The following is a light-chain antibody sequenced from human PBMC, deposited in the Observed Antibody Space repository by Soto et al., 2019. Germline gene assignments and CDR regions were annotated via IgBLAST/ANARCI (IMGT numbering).Light chain of an antibody. Sequence: EIVLTQSPGTLSLSPGERATLSCRASQSVSSSYLAWYQQKPGQAPRLLIYGASSRATGIPDRFSGSGSGTDFTLTISRLELEDFAVYDCQQYGSSLPITFGQGTRL. J-gene: IGKJ5*01. V-gene: IGKV3-20*01. CDR3: QQYGSSLPIT. CDR2: GAS. CDR1: QSVSSSY.